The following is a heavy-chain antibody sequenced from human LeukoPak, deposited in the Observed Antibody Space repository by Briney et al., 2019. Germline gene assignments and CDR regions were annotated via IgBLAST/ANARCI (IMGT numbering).Heavy chain of an antibody. Sequence: SETLSLTCSVSGRSGTNFYWSWLRHPAGRGLEWLGRVYDTGSAKYNPSLGSRVTMSMDTSRNQFSMKLYFVTAADTAVYYCATSNIVDRLTNEPPLVRWGQGTLVTVTS. J-gene: IGHJ4*02. CDR3: ATSNIVDRLTNEPPLVR. V-gene: IGHV4-4*07. CDR1: GRSGTNFY. CDR2: VYDTGSA. D-gene: IGHD5-12*01.